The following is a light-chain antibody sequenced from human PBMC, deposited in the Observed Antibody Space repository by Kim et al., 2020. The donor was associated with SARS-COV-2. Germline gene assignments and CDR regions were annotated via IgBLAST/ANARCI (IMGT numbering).Light chain of an antibody. Sequence: SYELTQPPSVSVSPGQTASITCSGDKLGDKYAWWYQQKPGQSPVLVIYQDSKRPSGIPERFSGSNSGNTATLTISGTQAMDEADYYCQAWDSSTAVVFGGGTQLTVL. CDR3: QAWDSSTAVV. V-gene: IGLV3-1*01. CDR2: QDS. J-gene: IGLJ2*01. CDR1: KLGDKY.